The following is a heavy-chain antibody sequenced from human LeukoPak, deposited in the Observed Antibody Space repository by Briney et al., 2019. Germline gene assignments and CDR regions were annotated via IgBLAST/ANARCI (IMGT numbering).Heavy chain of an antibody. J-gene: IGHJ4*02. Sequence: KPSETLSLTCTVSGGSISSYYWSWIRQPPGKGLEWIGYIYYSGSTNYNPSLKSRVTISVGTSHNHFSLKLSSVTAADTAVYYCARDDLGYCSGGSCHGRGYWGQGTLVTVSS. CDR1: GGSISSYY. V-gene: IGHV4-59*12. CDR2: IYYSGST. CDR3: ARDDLGYCSGGSCHGRGY. D-gene: IGHD2-15*01.